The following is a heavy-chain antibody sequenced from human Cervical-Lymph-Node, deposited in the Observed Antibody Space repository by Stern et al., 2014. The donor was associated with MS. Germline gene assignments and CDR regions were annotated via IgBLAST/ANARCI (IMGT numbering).Heavy chain of an antibody. V-gene: IGHV3-11*06. J-gene: IGHJ4*02. CDR2: ISSSSSYT. Sequence: HLVQFRGLLVKPALSLRISFTTSGFTFSDYYMSWLRQAPGKGLLLVFYISSSSSYTNYADSVKGRFTISRDNAKNSLYLQMNSLRAEDTAVYYCASVGDGKSRGWYFDYWGQGTLVTVSS. CDR3: ASVGDGKSRGWYFDY. CDR1: GFTFSDYY. D-gene: IGHD6-19*01.